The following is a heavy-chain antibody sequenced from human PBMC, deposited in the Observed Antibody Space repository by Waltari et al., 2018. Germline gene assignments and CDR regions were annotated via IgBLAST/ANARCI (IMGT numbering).Heavy chain of an antibody. V-gene: IGHV4-34*01. CDR2: INQSGST. CDR3: ARHSLLHYYDSSGYYEN. D-gene: IGHD3-22*01. CDR1: GGSFSGYY. Sequence: QVQLQQWGAGLLKPSETLSLTCAVYGGSFSGYYWSWIRQPPGKGLEWIGEINQSGSTNYNPSLKSRVTISVDTSKNQFSLKLSSVTAADTAVYYCARHSLLHYYDSSGYYENWGQGTLVTVSS. J-gene: IGHJ4*02.